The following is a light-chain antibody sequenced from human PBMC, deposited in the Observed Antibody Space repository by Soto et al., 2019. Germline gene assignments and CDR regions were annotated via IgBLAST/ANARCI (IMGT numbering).Light chain of an antibody. CDR2: GAS. J-gene: IGKJ2*01. V-gene: IGKV3-20*01. CDR3: QQYASSMVYT. Sequence: EIVLTQSPGTLSLSPGESATLSCRASQSFSTNYLAWYQHKPGQAPRLLIYGASTRATGIPDRFSGSRSGTDFTLTISRLEPEDFAVYYCQQYASSMVYTLGQGTKLEIK. CDR1: QSFSTNY.